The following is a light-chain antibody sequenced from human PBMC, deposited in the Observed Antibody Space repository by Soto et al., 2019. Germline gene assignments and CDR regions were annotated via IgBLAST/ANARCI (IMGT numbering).Light chain of an antibody. CDR1: QSISSY. V-gene: IGKV1-39*01. Sequence: DIQMTQSPSSLSASVGDRVTITCRASQSISSYLSWDQQKPGKAPKRLIYVGSTLQSGVPSRFSGSGSGTDFTLTISSLQPEDFATYFCQQHYTTPFTFGGGTKVDVK. CDR3: QQHYTTPFT. CDR2: VGS. J-gene: IGKJ4*01.